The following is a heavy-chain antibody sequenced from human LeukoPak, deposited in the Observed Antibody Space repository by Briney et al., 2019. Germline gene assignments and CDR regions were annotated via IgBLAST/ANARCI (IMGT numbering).Heavy chain of an antibody. V-gene: IGHV1-18*01. J-gene: IGHJ6*02. CDR1: GYTFTSYG. CDR2: ISAYNGNT. CDR3: ARVMAGATPRYYGMDV. Sequence: VASVKVSCKASGYTFTSYGISWVRQAPGQGLEWMGWISAYNGNTNYAQKLQGRVTMTTDTSTSTAYMELRSLRSDDTAVYYCARVMAGATPRYYGMDVWGQGTTVTVSS. D-gene: IGHD1-26*01.